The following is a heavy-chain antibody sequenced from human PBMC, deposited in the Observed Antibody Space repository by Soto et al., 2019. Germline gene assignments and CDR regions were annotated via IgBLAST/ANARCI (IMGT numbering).Heavy chain of an antibody. J-gene: IGHJ4*02. V-gene: IGHV4-4*02. CDR2: IFHSGST. D-gene: IGHD2-21*02. Sequence: QVQLQESGPGLVKPSGTLSLTCAVFGGSISNSNWWIWVRQPPGKGLDWIGEIFHSGSTNYNSSLMGRVTISVDKANNQFSLKLSSVTAADTAVYYCAHRPMVGAAIWGQGTLVTVSS. CDR3: AHRPMVGAAI. CDR1: GGSISNSNW.